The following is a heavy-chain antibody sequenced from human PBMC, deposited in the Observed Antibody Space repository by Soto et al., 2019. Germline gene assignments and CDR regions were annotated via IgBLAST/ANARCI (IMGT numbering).Heavy chain of an antibody. CDR1: GYSFTTYW. V-gene: IGHV5-51*01. CDR2: IYPGDSDT. Sequence: GESMKISCKGSGYSFTTYWIAWVRQMPGKGLEWVGIIYPGDSDTRYSPSFEGHVTISVDKSISTAFLQWNSLKASDNAIYYCARHSTSAPKDYWGQGTLVTVSS. CDR3: ARHSTSAPKDY. J-gene: IGHJ4*01. D-gene: IGHD3-10*01.